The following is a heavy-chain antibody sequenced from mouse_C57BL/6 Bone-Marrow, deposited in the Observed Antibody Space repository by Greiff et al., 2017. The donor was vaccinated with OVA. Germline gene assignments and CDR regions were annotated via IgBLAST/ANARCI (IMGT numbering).Heavy chain of an antibody. CDR1: GFTFSSYA. J-gene: IGHJ4*01. Sequence: EVKLLESGEGLVKPGGSLKLSCAASGFTFSSYAMSWVRQTPEKRLEWVAYISSGGDYTYYADTVKGRFTISRDNTRNTLYLQMSSLKSEETAMYYCTRDGYYAMDYWGQGTTVTVSS. V-gene: IGHV5-9-1*02. CDR3: TRDGYYAMDY. CDR2: ISSGGDYT. D-gene: IGHD2-3*01.